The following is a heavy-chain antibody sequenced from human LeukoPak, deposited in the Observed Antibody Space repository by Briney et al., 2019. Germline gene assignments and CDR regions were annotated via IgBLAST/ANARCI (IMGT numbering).Heavy chain of an antibody. D-gene: IGHD3-22*01. V-gene: IGHV4-34*01. CDR3: ARVQDFETRGYYLGY. J-gene: IGHJ4*01. Sequence: PSETLSLTCAVYGGSFSDYYWNWIRQPPGKGLEWIGEINHSGSTNYNPSLKSRVTMSVDTFKNQFSLTLSSVTAADTAVYYCARVQDFETRGYYLGYWAHGTRVTVSS. CDR1: GGSFSDYY. CDR2: INHSGST.